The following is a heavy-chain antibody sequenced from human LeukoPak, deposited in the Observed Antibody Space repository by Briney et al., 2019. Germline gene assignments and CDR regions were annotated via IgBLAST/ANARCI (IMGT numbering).Heavy chain of an antibody. Sequence: SETLSLTCTFSGGSISTYYWSWIRQPPGEGLEWIGYVYYTGSTHYNPSLKSRVTISLNTSKNQFSLRLRSVTAADTAVYYCARRIAVGNYFDPWGQGTLVTVSS. CDR3: ARRIAVGNYFDP. D-gene: IGHD4-11*01. V-gene: IGHV4-59*08. J-gene: IGHJ5*02. CDR2: VYYTGST. CDR1: GGSISTYY.